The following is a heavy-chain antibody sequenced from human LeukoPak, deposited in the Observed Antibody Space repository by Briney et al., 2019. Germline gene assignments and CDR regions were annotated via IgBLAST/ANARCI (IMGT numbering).Heavy chain of an antibody. J-gene: IGHJ5*02. Sequence: GASVKVSCKXSGYTFTGYYMHWVRQAPGQGLERMGRINPNSGGTNYAQKFQGRVTMTRDTSTSTAYMELSRLRSDDTAVYYCTLLYYYDSSGYHKPDENWFDPWGQGTLVTVSS. D-gene: IGHD3-22*01. CDR2: INPNSGGT. CDR3: TLLYYYDSSGYHKPDENWFDP. V-gene: IGHV1-2*06. CDR1: GYTFTGYY.